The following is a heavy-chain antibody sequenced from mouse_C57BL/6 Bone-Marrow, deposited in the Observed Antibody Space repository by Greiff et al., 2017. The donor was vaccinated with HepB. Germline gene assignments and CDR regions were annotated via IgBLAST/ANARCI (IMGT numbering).Heavy chain of an antibody. CDR3: ARDYGSSYAMDY. J-gene: IGHJ4*01. CDR1: GFTFSDYG. V-gene: IGHV5-15*01. Sequence: EVNLVESGGGLVQPGGSLKLSCAASGFTFSDYGMAWVRQAPRKGPEWVAFISNLAYSIYYADTVTGRFTISRENAKNTLYLEMSSLRSEDTAMYYCARDYGSSYAMDYWGQGTSVTVSS. CDR2: ISNLAYSI. D-gene: IGHD1-1*01.